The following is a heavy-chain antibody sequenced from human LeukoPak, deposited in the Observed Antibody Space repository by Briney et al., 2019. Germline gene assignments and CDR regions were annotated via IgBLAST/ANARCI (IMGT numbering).Heavy chain of an antibody. Sequence: SQTLSLTCAVSGDIFYSNRGAWNWHRQAPSRGLEGLGRTYYRSKWYNDYAVSVKSRIPVNPHTSKNQFSLQLNSVTPEDTAVYYCARGGWGAFDIWGQGTMVTVSS. CDR3: ARGGWGAFDI. CDR2: TYYRSKWYN. D-gene: IGHD3-10*01. J-gene: IGHJ3*02. V-gene: IGHV6-1*01. CDR1: GDIFYSNRGA.